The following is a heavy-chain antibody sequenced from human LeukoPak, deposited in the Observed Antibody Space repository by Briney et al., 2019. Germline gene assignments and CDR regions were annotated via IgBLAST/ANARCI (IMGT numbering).Heavy chain of an antibody. CDR3: ARGFPRYYYGSGSYFGY. Sequence: SETLSLTCTVSGGSISSYYWSWIRQPPGKGLEWIGYIYYSGSTNYNPSLKSRVTISVDTSKNQFSLKLSSVTAADTAAYYCARGFPRYYYGSGSYFGYWGQGTLVTVSS. V-gene: IGHV4-59*12. J-gene: IGHJ4*02. D-gene: IGHD3-10*01. CDR1: GGSISSYY. CDR2: IYYSGST.